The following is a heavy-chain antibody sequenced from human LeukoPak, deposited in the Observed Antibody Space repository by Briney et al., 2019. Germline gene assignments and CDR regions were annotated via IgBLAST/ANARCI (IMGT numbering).Heavy chain of an antibody. J-gene: IGHJ4*02. CDR2: ISSDGSNK. CDR1: KFTFSNYG. Sequence: PGRSLRLSCAASKFTFSNYGMHWVRQAPGKGLEWVAVISSDGSNKYYADSVKGRFTISRDNSKNTLYLQMNSLRAEETAVYYCAKDQRIAAAGTPSPKRERRSGYFDYWGQGTLVTVSS. D-gene: IGHD6-13*01. V-gene: IGHV3-30*18. CDR3: AKDQRIAAAGTPSPKRERRSGYFDY.